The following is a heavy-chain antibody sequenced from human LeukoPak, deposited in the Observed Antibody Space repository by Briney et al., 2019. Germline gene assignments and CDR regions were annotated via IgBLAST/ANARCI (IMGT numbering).Heavy chain of an antibody. Sequence: GGSLRLSCAASGFTLSTFDMNWVRQAPGKGLKWVSSISTSSRYIYYRDSVKGRFTISRDDAKNSLYLQMNSLTVEDTAVYYCARADCSGSTCYLRHSWFDPWGQGTLVTVSS. CDR3: ARADCSGSTCYLRHSWFDP. J-gene: IGHJ5*02. V-gene: IGHV3-21*06. CDR2: ISTSSRYI. D-gene: IGHD2-2*01. CDR1: GFTLSTFD.